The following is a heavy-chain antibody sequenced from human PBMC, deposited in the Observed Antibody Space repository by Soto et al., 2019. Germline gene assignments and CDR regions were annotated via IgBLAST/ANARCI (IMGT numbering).Heavy chain of an antibody. CDR3: ARDFGVAMRVVGGAFDI. J-gene: IGHJ3*02. Sequence: SQTLSLTCAISGDSVSSNSAAWNWIRQSPSRGLELLGRTYYRAKWYNDYAVSVKSRITIKPDTSKNQFSLQLNSVTPEDTDVYYCARDFGVAMRVVGGAFDIWGQGTMVTVSS. D-gene: IGHD3-22*01. V-gene: IGHV6-1*01. CDR2: TYYRAKWYN. CDR1: GDSVSSNSAA.